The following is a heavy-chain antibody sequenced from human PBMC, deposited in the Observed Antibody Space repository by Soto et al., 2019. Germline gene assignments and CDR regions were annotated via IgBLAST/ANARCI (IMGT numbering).Heavy chain of an antibody. J-gene: IGHJ6*02. CDR1: GGSFSGYY. Sequence: SETLSLTCAVYGGSFSGYYWSWIRQPPGKGLEWIGEINHSGSTNYNPSLKSRVTISVDTSKNQFSLKLSSVTAADTAVYYCAREYYDILTGYPGSGMDVWGQGXTVTVYS. D-gene: IGHD3-9*01. CDR2: INHSGST. CDR3: AREYYDILTGYPGSGMDV. V-gene: IGHV4-34*01.